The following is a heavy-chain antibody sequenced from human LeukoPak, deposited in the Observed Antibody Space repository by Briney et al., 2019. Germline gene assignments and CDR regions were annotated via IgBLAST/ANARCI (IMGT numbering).Heavy chain of an antibody. J-gene: IGHJ5*02. D-gene: IGHD3-10*01. V-gene: IGHV4-34*01. CDR2: INHSGST. Sequence: PSETLSLTCAVYGGSFSGYYWSWIRQPPGKGLEWIGQINHSGSTNYSPSLKSRVTISVDTSKNQFSLKLSSVTAADTAVYYCARTPLRGATFFTSYPNWFDTWGQGTLVTVSS. CDR1: GGSFSGYY. CDR3: ARTPLRGATFFTSYPNWFDT.